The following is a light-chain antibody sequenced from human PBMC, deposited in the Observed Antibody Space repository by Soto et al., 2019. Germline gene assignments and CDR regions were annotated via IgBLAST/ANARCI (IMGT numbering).Light chain of an antibody. CDR1: NSNIGSNT. Sequence: QSVRTQPPSASGTPGQRVTSSCSGSNSNIGSNTVNWYQQLPGTAPKLLIYRNNQRPSGVPDRFSGSKSGTSASLAISGLQSEDEADYYCAAWDDSLNGRGVFGGATQLTVL. J-gene: IGLJ2*01. V-gene: IGLV1-44*01. CDR2: RNN. CDR3: AAWDDSLNGRGV.